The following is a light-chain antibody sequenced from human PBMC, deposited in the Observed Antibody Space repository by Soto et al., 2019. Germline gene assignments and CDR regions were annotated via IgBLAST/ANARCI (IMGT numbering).Light chain of an antibody. CDR3: QQYDSSPLS. V-gene: IGKV3-20*01. J-gene: IGKJ4*01. Sequence: EIVLTQSPGTLSLSPGERATLSCRASQSVSSSYLACYQQKPGQAPRLLIYGASSRATGIPDRFSGSGSGTDFTLTISRLEPEDFAVYYCQQYDSSPLSFGGGTNVEIK. CDR2: GAS. CDR1: QSVSSSY.